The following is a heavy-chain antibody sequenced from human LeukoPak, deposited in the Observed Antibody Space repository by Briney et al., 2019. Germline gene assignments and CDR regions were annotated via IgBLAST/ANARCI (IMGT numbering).Heavy chain of an antibody. D-gene: IGHD1-26*01. CDR2: ISAYNGNT. V-gene: IGHV1-18*01. Sequence: ASVKVSCKASGYTFTSYGISWVRQAPGQGLEWMGWISAYNGNTNYAQKLQGRVTMTTDTSTSTAYMELRSPRSDDTAVYYCARAAPSSSWGTGGALDYWGQGTLVTVSS. CDR3: ARAAPSSSWGTGGALDY. J-gene: IGHJ4*02. CDR1: GYTFTSYG.